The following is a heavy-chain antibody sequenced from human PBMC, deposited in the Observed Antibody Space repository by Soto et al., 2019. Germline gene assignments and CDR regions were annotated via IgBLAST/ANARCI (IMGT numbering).Heavy chain of an antibody. J-gene: IGHJ4*02. CDR2: IYYSGST. CDR1: GGSISSSSYY. Sequence: SETLSLTCTVSGGSISSSSYYWGWIRQPPGKGLEWMGSIYYSGSTYYNPSLKSRVTISVNPSKNQFSLKLSSVTAADAAVYYCASQDIVATIGFDYWGQGTLVTVSS. CDR3: ASQDIVATIGFDY. D-gene: IGHD5-12*01. V-gene: IGHV4-39*01.